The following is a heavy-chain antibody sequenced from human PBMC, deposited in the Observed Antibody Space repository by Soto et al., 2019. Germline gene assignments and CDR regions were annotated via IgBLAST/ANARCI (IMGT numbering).Heavy chain of an antibody. Sequence: QVQLVQSGAEVKKPGASVKVSCKASGYTFTSYDINWVRQATGQGLEWMGWMNPNSGNTGYAQKFQGRVTMTRNTSISTAYMELSSLRSEDTAVYYCARSSPTIWFGELFNLSPFDNWFDPWGQGTLVTVSS. J-gene: IGHJ5*02. CDR3: ARSSPTIWFGELFNLSPFDNWFDP. D-gene: IGHD3-10*01. V-gene: IGHV1-8*01. CDR1: GYTFTSYD. CDR2: MNPNSGNT.